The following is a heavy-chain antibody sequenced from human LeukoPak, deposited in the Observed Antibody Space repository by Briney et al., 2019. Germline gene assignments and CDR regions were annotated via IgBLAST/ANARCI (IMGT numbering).Heavy chain of an antibody. Sequence: PGGSLRLSCAASRFTFSHYGMTWVRQAPGKGLEWVSAISGSGGSTYYADSVKGRFTISRDNSKNTLYLQMDSLRAEDTAVYYCAKDSHRLSIVGAIRFDSWGQGTLVTVSS. V-gene: IGHV3-23*01. CDR1: RFTFSHYG. CDR3: AKDSHRLSIVGAIRFDS. CDR2: ISGSGGST. J-gene: IGHJ4*02. D-gene: IGHD1-26*01.